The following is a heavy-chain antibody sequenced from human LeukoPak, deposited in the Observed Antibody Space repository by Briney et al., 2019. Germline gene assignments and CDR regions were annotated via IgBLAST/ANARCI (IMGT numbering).Heavy chain of an antibody. V-gene: IGHV4-61*02. CDR1: GGSISRGSYY. CDR3: ARQTGSGLFILP. CDR2: IYTSGST. Sequence: PSQTLSLTCTVSGGSISRGSYYWSWIRQPAGNGLEWIGRIYTSGSTNYNPSLKSRVTISVDTSKNQFSLKLSSVTAADTAVYYCARQTGSGLFILPGGQGTLVTVSS. D-gene: IGHD3/OR15-3a*01. J-gene: IGHJ4*02.